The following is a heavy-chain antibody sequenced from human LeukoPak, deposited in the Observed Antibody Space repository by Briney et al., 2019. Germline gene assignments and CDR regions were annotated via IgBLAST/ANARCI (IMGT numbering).Heavy chain of an antibody. J-gene: IGHJ4*02. CDR2: INHSGST. CDR3: ARGPDYAKTGY. CDR1: GGSFSGYY. Sequence: SETLSLTCAVYGGSFSGYYWSWIRQPPGKGLEWIGHINHSGSTNYNPSLKSRVTISLDTSKNQFSLRLSSVTAADTALYYCARGPDYAKTGYWGQGTLVTVSS. D-gene: IGHD4-17*01. V-gene: IGHV4-34*01.